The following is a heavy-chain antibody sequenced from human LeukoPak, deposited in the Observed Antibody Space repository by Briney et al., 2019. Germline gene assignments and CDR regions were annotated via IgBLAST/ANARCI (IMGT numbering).Heavy chain of an antibody. V-gene: IGHV3-7*01. D-gene: IGHD3-3*01. CDR2: LKQDGSEK. Sequence: GGSLRLSCAASGFTFSSYWMSWVRQAPGKGLEWVANLKQDGSEKYYVDSVKGRFTISRDNAKNSLYLQMNSLRAEDTAVYYCARAYYDFWSGYPHYFDYWGQGTLVTVSS. J-gene: IGHJ4*02. CDR1: GFTFSSYW. CDR3: ARAYYDFWSGYPHYFDY.